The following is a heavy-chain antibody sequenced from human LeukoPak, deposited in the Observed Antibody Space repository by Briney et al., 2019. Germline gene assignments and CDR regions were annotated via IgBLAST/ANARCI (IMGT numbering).Heavy chain of an antibody. CDR3: ARADSSSWYVRYFDL. J-gene: IGHJ2*01. Sequence: SETLSLTCAVYGGSFSGYYWSWIRQPPGKGLEWIGEINHSGSTNYNPSLKSRVTISVGTSKNQFSLKLSSVTAADTAVYYCARADSSSWYVRYFDLWGRGTLVTVSS. CDR1: GGSFSGYY. V-gene: IGHV4-34*01. CDR2: INHSGST. D-gene: IGHD6-13*01.